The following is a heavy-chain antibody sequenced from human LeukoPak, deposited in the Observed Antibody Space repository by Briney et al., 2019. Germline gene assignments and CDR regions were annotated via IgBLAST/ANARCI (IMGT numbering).Heavy chain of an antibody. CDR1: GYSFTGYY. CDR2: INPTHGGT. Sequence: ASVQVSCKASGYSFTGYYIHWVRQAPGQGLEWMGWINPTHGGTNFAQKFQGRVTMTRDTSISTAYMDLSRLTSDDTAMYYCAIVTTADGYWGQGT. CDR3: AIVTTADGY. D-gene: IGHD4-17*01. V-gene: IGHV1-2*02. J-gene: IGHJ4*02.